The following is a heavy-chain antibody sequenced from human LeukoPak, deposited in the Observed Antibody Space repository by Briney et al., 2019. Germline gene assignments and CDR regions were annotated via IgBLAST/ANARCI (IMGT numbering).Heavy chain of an antibody. D-gene: IGHD2-2*01. V-gene: IGHV3-9*01. J-gene: IGHJ4*02. CDR3: GKGYCSSPSCPIDY. CDR1: GFTFDDYA. CDR2: ISWDSGTI. Sequence: GGSLRLSCAASGFTFDDYAMHWVRLAPGEGLEWVSGISWDSGTIGYADSVEGRFTISRDNDNSSLYLQMNSLGAEDTAFYYCGKGYCSSPSCPIDYWGQGTLVTVSS.